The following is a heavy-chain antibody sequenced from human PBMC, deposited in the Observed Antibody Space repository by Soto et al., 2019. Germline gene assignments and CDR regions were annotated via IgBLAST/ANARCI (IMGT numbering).Heavy chain of an antibody. V-gene: IGHV3-30-3*01. D-gene: IGHD1-26*01. CDR1: GFTFSKFD. Sequence: QVQLVESGGGVVQPGTSLRLSCVASGFTFSKFDMHWIRQTPDKRLQWVAFIAYDGINKYYTGSVKGRFTGSRDNSKNTVSLQMNNLGLEDTATYFCARGDQYDILLRYYAMDVWGLGTTVSISS. J-gene: IGHJ6*02. CDR2: IAYDGINK. CDR3: ARGDQYDILLRYYAMDV.